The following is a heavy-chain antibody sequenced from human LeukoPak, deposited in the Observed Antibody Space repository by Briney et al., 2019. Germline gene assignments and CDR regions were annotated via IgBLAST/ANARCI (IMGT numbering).Heavy chain of an antibody. CDR2: IYYSGST. V-gene: IGHV4-59*08. CDR1: GGSISSYY. D-gene: IGHD3-3*01. Sequence: SETLSLTCTVSGGSISSYYWSWIRQPPGKGLEWIGYIYYSGSTNYNPSPKSRATISVDTSKNQFSLKLSSVTAADTAVYYCARLHYDFWSGSAANWFDPWGQGTLVTVSS. J-gene: IGHJ5*02. CDR3: ARLHYDFWSGSAANWFDP.